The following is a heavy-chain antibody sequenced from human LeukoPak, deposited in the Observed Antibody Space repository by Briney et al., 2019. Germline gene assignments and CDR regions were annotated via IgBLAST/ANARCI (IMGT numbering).Heavy chain of an antibody. CDR3: ARDRGDIVATIDY. V-gene: IGHV3-30*03. Sequence: GGSLRLSCAASGFTFSSYGMHWVRHAPGKGLEWVAVISYDGSNKYYADSVKGRFTISRDNSKNTLYLQMNSLRAEDTAVYYCARDRGDIVATIDYWGQGTLVTVSS. CDR1: GFTFSSYG. CDR2: ISYDGSNK. J-gene: IGHJ4*02. D-gene: IGHD5-12*01.